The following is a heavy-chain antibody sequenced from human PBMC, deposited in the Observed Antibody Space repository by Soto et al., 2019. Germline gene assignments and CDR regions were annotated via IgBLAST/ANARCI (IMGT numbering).Heavy chain of an antibody. CDR3: AREDRRGDGRDYYYYYGMDV. D-gene: IGHD3-16*01. J-gene: IGHJ6*02. CDR1: GLGVSNNY. Sequence: GGSLRLSCAASGLGVSNNYLSWVRQPPGKWLEWVSVLYSGGTTYYADSVKGRFTISRDNSKNTLYLQMNSLRAEDTAVYYCAREDRRGDGRDYYYYYGMDVWGQGTTVTVSS. CDR2: LYSGGTT. V-gene: IGHV3-53*01.